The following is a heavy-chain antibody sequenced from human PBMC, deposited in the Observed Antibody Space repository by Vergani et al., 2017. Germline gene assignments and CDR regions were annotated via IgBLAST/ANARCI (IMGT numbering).Heavy chain of an antibody. D-gene: IGHD6-25*01. Sequence: QVQLVESGGGVVQPGRSLRLSCAASGFTFNQYGMHWVRQAPGKGLEWVAVTWYDGNNKQYADSVKGRFTISRDNSKSTMYLQMNSLRAEDTAVYYCAKGRQRGYYFDYWGQGTLVTVSS. CDR3: AKGRQRGYYFDY. V-gene: IGHV3-33*06. J-gene: IGHJ4*02. CDR1: GFTFNQYG. CDR2: TWYDGNNK.